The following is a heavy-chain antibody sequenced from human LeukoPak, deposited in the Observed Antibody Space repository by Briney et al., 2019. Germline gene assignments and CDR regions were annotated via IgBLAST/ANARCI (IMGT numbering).Heavy chain of an antibody. Sequence: PGGSLRLSCAASGFTSSDYYMSWIRQAPGKGLEWVPYISSSGSTIYYADSVKGRFTISRDNAKNSLYLQMNSLRAEDTAVYYCARDLYYYESPTGYWGQGTLVTVSS. CDR2: ISSSGSTI. V-gene: IGHV3-11*01. CDR1: GFTSSDYY. J-gene: IGHJ4*02. CDR3: ARDLYYYESPTGY. D-gene: IGHD3-22*01.